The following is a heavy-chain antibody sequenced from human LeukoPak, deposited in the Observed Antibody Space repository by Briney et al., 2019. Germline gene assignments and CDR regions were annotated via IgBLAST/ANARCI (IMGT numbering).Heavy chain of an antibody. CDR2: ISPSGTDI. Sequence: GGSLRLSCAVSGFTFTDTYMTWIRQAPGKGLESLSYISPSGTDISYADSVKGRFTISRDNAKNSLFLQMNSLRAEDTAVYYCARDRSTVTTWIDYWGQGTLVTVSS. D-gene: IGHD4-17*01. CDR1: GFTFTDTY. J-gene: IGHJ4*02. V-gene: IGHV3-11*04. CDR3: ARDRSTVTTWIDY.